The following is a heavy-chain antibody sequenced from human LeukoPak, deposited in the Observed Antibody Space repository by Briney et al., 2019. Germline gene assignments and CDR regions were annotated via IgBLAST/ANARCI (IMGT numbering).Heavy chain of an antibody. CDR1: GFTFSNAW. Sequence: GGSLRLSCAASGFTFSNAWMSWVRQAPGKGLEWVGRIKSKTDGGTTDYAAPVKGRFTISRDDSKNTLYLQMNSLKTEDTAVYYCTTSKVQYYYDSSGYYYYYYGMDVWGQGTTVTVS. V-gene: IGHV3-15*01. D-gene: IGHD3-22*01. J-gene: IGHJ6*02. CDR2: IKSKTDGGTT. CDR3: TTSKVQYYYDSSGYYYYYYGMDV.